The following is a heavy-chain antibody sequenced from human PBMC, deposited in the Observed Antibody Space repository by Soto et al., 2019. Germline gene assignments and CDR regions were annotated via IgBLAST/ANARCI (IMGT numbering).Heavy chain of an antibody. CDR1: GLTFSSYN. CDR2: ISYDGGNK. Sequence: QVQLVESGGGVVQPGRSLRLSCAASGLTFSSYNMHWVRQAPGKGLEWVAVISYDGGNKYYADTVRGRFTISTDNSKNTLYLQMNIVRADDTPVYYCAKFRGTCYPPTLDYWGQGTLVTGSS. D-gene: IGHD3-9*01. CDR3: AKFRGTCYPPTLDY. V-gene: IGHV3-30*18. J-gene: IGHJ4*02.